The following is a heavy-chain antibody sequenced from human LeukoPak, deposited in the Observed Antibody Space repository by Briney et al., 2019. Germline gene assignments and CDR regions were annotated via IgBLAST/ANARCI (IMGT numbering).Heavy chain of an antibody. CDR1: GFTVSSNY. V-gene: IGHV3-53*01. CDR2: IYSGGST. D-gene: IGHD3-22*01. J-gene: IGHJ2*01. Sequence: GGSLRLSCAASGFTVSSNYMSWVRQAPGKGLEWVSVIYSGGSTYYADSVKGRFTISRDNSKNTLYLQMNSLRAEDTAVYYCAREMYYYDSSGYRRLRAWYFDLWGRGTLVTASS. CDR3: AREMYYYDSSGYRRLRAWYFDL.